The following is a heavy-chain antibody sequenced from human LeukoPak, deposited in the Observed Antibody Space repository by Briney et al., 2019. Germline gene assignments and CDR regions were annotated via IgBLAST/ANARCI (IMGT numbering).Heavy chain of an antibody. CDR1: GGSISSSSYY. J-gene: IGHJ4*02. V-gene: IGHV4-39*07. CDR2: MHYSGST. D-gene: IGHD3-3*01. CDR3: ARGDHRWRLEGYFDY. Sequence: PSETLSLTCTVSGGSISSSSYYWGWIRQPPGKGLEWIGSMHYSGSTYYNPSLKSRVTISVDTSKNQFSLKLSSVTAADTAVYYCARGDHRWRLEGYFDYWGQGTLVTVSS.